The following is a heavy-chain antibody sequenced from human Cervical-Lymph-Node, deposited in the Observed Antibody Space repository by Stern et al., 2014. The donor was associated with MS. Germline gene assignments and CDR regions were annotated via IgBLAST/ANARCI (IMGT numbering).Heavy chain of an antibody. V-gene: IGHV4-34*01. CDR2: INHSGST. D-gene: IGHD2-2*01. Sequence: QVQLQQWGAGLLKPSETLSLTCAVYGGSFSGYYWSWIRQPPGKGLEWIGEINHSGSTNYNPSLKSRVTISVDTSKNKFSLKLSSVTAADTAVYYCARGEGSTTPPNWFDPWGQGTLVTVSS. J-gene: IGHJ5*02. CDR1: GGSFSGYY. CDR3: ARGEGSTTPPNWFDP.